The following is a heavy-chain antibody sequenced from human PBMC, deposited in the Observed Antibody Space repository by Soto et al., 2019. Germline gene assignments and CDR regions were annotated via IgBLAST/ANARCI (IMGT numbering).Heavy chain of an antibody. CDR1: GFTFSSYD. Sequence: GGSLRLSCAASGFTFSSYDMHWVRQATGKGLEWVSAIGTAGDTYYPGSVKGRFTISRENAKNSLYLQMNSLRAGDTAVYYCARGGGDYGDNAFDIWGQGTMVTVSS. CDR3: ARGGGDYGDNAFDI. CDR2: IGTAGDT. J-gene: IGHJ3*02. V-gene: IGHV3-13*01. D-gene: IGHD4-17*01.